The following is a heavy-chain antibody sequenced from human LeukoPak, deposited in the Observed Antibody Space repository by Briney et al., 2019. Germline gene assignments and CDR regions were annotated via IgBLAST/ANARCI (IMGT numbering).Heavy chain of an antibody. J-gene: IGHJ4*02. CDR2: ISADGGIT. CDR3: AKESGKFDY. CDR1: GHNFYDSA. V-gene: IGHV3-43*02. Sequence: GGSLRLSCVASGHNFYDSAIQWVREARGKGVEWDSLISADGGITFSADPVKRRFSISRDNSKNSLYLQMNSLRSEDTAMYYCAKESGKFDYWGQGTLVAVSS.